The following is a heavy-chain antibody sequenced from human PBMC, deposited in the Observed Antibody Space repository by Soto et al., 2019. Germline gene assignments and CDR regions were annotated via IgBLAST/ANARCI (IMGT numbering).Heavy chain of an antibody. Sequence: PSETLSLTCTVPGGSISSYYWSWIRQPPGKGLEWIGYIYYSGSTNYNPSLKSRVTISVDTSKNQFSLKLSSVTAADTAVYYCARGLTGYQYYYYYGMDVWGQGTTVTVSS. V-gene: IGHV4-59*01. D-gene: IGHD3-9*01. CDR1: GGSISSYY. CDR2: IYYSGST. CDR3: ARGLTGYQYYYYYGMDV. J-gene: IGHJ6*02.